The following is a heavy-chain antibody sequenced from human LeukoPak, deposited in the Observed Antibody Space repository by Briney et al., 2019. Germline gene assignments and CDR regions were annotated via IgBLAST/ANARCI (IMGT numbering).Heavy chain of an antibody. V-gene: IGHV1-2*02. CDR1: GYXFTGYY. Sequence: ASVKVSCMASGYXFTGYYIHWVRQAPGQGLEWLGWINPNSGGTNYAQKFQGRVTMTRDTSISTAYMELSRLGSDDTAVYYCARGEEAYYDSSGYYGMDVWGQGTTVTVSS. CDR3: ARGEEAYYDSSGYYGMDV. J-gene: IGHJ6*02. CDR2: INPNSGGT. D-gene: IGHD3-22*01.